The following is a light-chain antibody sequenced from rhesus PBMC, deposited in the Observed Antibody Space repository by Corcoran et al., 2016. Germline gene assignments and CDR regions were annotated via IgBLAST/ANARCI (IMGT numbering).Light chain of an antibody. Sequence: DIQMTQSPSSLSASLGDRVTITCRASQSISNYFNWYQQEQGKATKLLIYSAFSWQSGVPSRFSGSGSGTEFTLTISSLQPEDFATYYCQQFKNYLTFGGGTKVEIK. CDR3: QQFKNYLT. CDR1: QSISNY. CDR2: SAF. V-gene: IGKV1-41*01. J-gene: IGKJ4*01.